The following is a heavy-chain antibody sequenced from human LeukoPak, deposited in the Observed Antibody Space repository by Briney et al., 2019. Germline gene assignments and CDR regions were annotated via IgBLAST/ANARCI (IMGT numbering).Heavy chain of an antibody. V-gene: IGHV3-23*01. Sequence: PGGSLRLSCSASGXTFSSYAMSWVRQAPGKGLEWVSAISGSGGSTYYADSVKGRFTISRDNSKNTLYLQMNSLRAEDTAVYYCAKDADSSGFCFDYWGQGTLVTVSS. J-gene: IGHJ4*02. D-gene: IGHD2-15*01. CDR3: AKDADSSGFCFDY. CDR1: GXTFSSYA. CDR2: ISGSGGST.